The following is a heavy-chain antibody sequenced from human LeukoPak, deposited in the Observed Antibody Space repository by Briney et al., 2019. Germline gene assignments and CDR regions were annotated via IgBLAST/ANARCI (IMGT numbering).Heavy chain of an antibody. V-gene: IGHV4-39*01. CDR3: ARLTWDRVGGYDSSYFDY. J-gene: IGHJ4*02. CDR1: GGSISSSSYY. D-gene: IGHD5-12*01. CDR2: IYYSGST. Sequence: PSETLFLTCTVSGGSISSSSYYWGWIRQPPGKGLEWIGSIYYSGSTYYNPSLKSRVTISADTSKNQFSLKLSSVTAADTAVYYCARLTWDRVGGYDSSYFDYWGQGTLVTVSS.